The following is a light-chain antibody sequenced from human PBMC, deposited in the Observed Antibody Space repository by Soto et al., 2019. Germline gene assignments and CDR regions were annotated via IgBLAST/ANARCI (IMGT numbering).Light chain of an antibody. Sequence: TVLTQSPVALSLYPRDRASLHCRASQSVSSYLGWYQQKPGQAPRLVIYGASNRATGIPARFSGSGSGTDFTLTISRLEPEDFAVYYCQQYGSSPRTFGQGTK. CDR3: QQYGSSPRT. CDR1: QSVSSY. CDR2: GAS. V-gene: IGKV3-20*01. J-gene: IGKJ1*01.